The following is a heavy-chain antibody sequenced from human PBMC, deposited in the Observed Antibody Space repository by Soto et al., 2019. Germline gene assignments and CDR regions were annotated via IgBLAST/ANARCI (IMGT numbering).Heavy chain of an antibody. CDR2: IGSSSTYT. J-gene: IGHJ6*02. V-gene: IGHV3-21*01. CDR3: ARDQVGMDV. CDR1: GFTFSSYN. Sequence: GGSLRLSCAASGFTFSSYNINWVRQAPGKGLEWVSSIGSSSTYTYYADSLKGRLIISRDNAKNSVYLQINSLRAEDTAVYYCARDQVGMDVWGQGTPVTVSS.